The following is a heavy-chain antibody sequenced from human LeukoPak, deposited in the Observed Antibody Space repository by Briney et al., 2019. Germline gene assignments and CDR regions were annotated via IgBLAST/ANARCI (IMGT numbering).Heavy chain of an antibody. D-gene: IGHD4-17*01. CDR1: GFIFYDFG. J-gene: IGHJ3*02. V-gene: IGHV3-20*04. CDR2: ISGNGGGT. CDR3: AKVWTTVTTEGAFDI. Sequence: RTGGSLRLSCAASGFIFYDFGMSWVRQAPGKGLEWVSGISGNGGGTAYADSVKGRFTISRDNAKSSLYLQMNSLTADDTALYYCAKVWTTVTTEGAFDIWGQGTMVTVSS.